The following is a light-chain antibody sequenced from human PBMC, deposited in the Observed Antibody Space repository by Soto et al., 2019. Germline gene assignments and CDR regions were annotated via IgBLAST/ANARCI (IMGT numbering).Light chain of an antibody. CDR1: QDITNY. CDR3: QQYYNFPCT. Sequence: IQMTQSPSSLSASVGDRVTITCQASQDITNYLIWYQQKPGKAPKLLIYDAFNLGTGVSSRFSGSGSRTHFTLTISSLQPEDIAPYYCQQYYNFPCTFGKGTKLEIK. CDR2: DAF. V-gene: IGKV1-33*01. J-gene: IGKJ2*02.